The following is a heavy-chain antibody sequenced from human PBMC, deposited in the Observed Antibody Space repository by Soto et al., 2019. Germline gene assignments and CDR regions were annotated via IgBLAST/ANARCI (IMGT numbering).Heavy chain of an antibody. V-gene: IGHV5-51*01. Sequence: GESLKISCKGSGYSFTSYWIGWVRQMPGKGLEWMGIIYPGDSDTRYSPSLQGQVTISADKSNSTAYLQWSSLKASDTAMYYCARRGDGYNDPFDIWGQGTMVTVSS. J-gene: IGHJ3*02. CDR1: GYSFTSYW. D-gene: IGHD5-12*01. CDR2: IYPGDSDT. CDR3: ARRGDGYNDPFDI.